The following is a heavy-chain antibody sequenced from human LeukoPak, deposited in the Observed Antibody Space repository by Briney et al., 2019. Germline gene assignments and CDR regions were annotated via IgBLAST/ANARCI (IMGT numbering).Heavy chain of an antibody. CDR1: GFTFSSYS. D-gene: IGHD3/OR15-3a*01. V-gene: IGHV3-48*01. J-gene: IGHJ4*02. Sequence: GGSLRLSCVASGFTFSSYSMNWVRQAPGKGLEWVSYISSSNSPIYYADSLRGRFTISRDNAKNSLFLQMNSLRVEDTAVYYCAREPSGVLGLDYWGQGTLVTVSS. CDR2: ISSSNSPI. CDR3: AREPSGVLGLDY.